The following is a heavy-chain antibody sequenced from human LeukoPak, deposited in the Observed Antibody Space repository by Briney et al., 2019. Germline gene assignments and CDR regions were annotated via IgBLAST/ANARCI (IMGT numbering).Heavy chain of an antibody. CDR1: GGTFSSYA. J-gene: IGHJ6*03. V-gene: IGHV1-69*06. CDR3: ARASMWKSYYYYYMDV. D-gene: IGHD2/OR15-2a*01. Sequence: ASVKVSCKASGGTFSSYAISWVRQAPGQGLEWMGGIIPIFGTANYAQKFQGRVTITADKSTSTAYMELSSLRSEDTAVYYCARASMWKSYYYYYMDVWGKGTTVTVSS. CDR2: IIPIFGTA.